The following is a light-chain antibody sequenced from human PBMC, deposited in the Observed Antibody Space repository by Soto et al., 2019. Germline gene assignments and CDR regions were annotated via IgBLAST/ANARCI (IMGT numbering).Light chain of an antibody. CDR3: QQYKNWPLIT. J-gene: IGKJ5*01. CDR2: DAS. V-gene: IGKV3-15*01. Sequence: EIVMTQSPATLSVYPGERATLSCRASQSVSSNLAWYQQKPGQAPRLLIYDASTRATGLPARFSGSGSGTEFTLTVSSLQSEDFAVYYCQQYKNWPLITFGQGTRLEIK. CDR1: QSVSSN.